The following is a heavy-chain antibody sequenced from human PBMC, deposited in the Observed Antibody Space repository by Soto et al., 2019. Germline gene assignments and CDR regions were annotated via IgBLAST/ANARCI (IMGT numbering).Heavy chain of an antibody. J-gene: IGHJ5*02. CDR2: IYYSGST. CDR3: ARSPSRWFDP. Sequence: SEILCLSYTVAGGSIGSSSYYWGWIRQPPGKGLEWIGSIYYSGSTYYNPSLKSRVTISVDTSKNQFSLKLSSVTAADTAVYYCARSPSRWFDPWGQGTLVTVSS. CDR1: GGSIGSSSYY. V-gene: IGHV4-39*01.